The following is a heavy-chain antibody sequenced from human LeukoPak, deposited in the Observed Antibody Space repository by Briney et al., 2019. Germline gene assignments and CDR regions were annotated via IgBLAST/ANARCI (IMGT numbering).Heavy chain of an antibody. CDR1: GGTFSSYA. D-gene: IGHD3-22*01. CDR3: ASEGGYYDSSGYYPMDY. Sequence: ASVKVSCKASGGTFSSYAISWVRQAPGQGLEWMGGIIPIFGTANYAQKFQGRVTITADESTSTAYMELSSLRSEDTAVYYCASEGGYYDSSGYYPMDYWGQGTLVTVSS. J-gene: IGHJ4*02. V-gene: IGHV1-69*13. CDR2: IIPIFGTA.